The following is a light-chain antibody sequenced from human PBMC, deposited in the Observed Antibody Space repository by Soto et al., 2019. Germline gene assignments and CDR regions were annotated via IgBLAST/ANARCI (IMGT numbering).Light chain of an antibody. CDR2: GAS. CDR3: QQYANSPFT. CDR1: QSVSSNY. Sequence: EIVLTQSPGTLPLSPGERATLSCRASQSVSSNYLVWYQQNPGQAPRPLIYGASSRATGIPDRFSGSGSGTDFTRTISRREPEDFAVYYCQQYANSPFTFGQGTKLEIK. V-gene: IGKV3-20*01. J-gene: IGKJ2*01.